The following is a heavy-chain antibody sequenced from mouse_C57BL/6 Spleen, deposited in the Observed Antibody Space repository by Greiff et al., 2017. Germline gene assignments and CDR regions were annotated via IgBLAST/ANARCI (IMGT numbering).Heavy chain of an antibody. J-gene: IGHJ2*01. CDR2: IDPEDGET. D-gene: IGHD1-1*01. CDR3: AHYYGSSEGYFDY. Sequence: DVQLQESGAELVKPGASVKLSCTASGFNIKDYYMHWVKQRTEQGLEWIGRIDPEDGETKYAPKFQGKATITADTSSNTAYLLLSSLTSEDTAVYYCAHYYGSSEGYFDYWGQGTTLTVSS. V-gene: IGHV14-2*01. CDR1: GFNIKDYY.